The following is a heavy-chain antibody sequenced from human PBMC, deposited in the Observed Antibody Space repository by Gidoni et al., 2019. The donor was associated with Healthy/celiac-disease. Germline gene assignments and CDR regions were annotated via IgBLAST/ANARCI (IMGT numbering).Heavy chain of an antibody. CDR1: GFTARSYA. V-gene: IGHV3-23*01. CDR2: ISGSGGST. CDR3: AKDSPSYDFWSGYYDNWFDP. J-gene: IGHJ5*02. Sequence: EVQLLESGGGLVQPGGSLRLSCAASGFTARSYAMSWVRQAPGKGLEWVSAISGSGGSTSYADSVKGRFTISRDNSKNTLYLQMNSLRAEDTAVYYCAKDSPSYDFWSGYYDNWFDPWGQGTLVTVSS. D-gene: IGHD3-3*01.